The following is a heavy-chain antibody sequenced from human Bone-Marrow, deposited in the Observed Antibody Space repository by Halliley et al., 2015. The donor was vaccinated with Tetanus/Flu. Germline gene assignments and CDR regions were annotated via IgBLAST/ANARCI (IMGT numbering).Heavy chain of an antibody. CDR3: ARESDTFTDDA. CDR2: IYASGST. J-gene: IGHJ5*02. V-gene: IGHV4-31*02. Sequence: LGWIGYIYASGSTPYSPPLKSRVTISADPSENRFSLKVSSVTAADTAVYYCARESDTFTDDAWGQGTLVSVSS. D-gene: IGHD3-16*01.